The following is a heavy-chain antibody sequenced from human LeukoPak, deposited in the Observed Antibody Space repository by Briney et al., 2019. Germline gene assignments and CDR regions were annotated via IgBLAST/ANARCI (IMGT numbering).Heavy chain of an antibody. CDR1: GGSISSYH. CDR2: IYASGNT. V-gene: IGHV4-4*07. Sequence: PSETLSLTCTVSGGSISSYHWSWIRQPAGKGLEWIGRIYASGNTNSNPSLKSRVTMSVDTSKNEFSLKIYSVNAADTAVYFCASGSVVTALDQWGQGTLVTVSS. D-gene: IGHD2-21*02. J-gene: IGHJ4*02. CDR3: ASGSVVTALDQ.